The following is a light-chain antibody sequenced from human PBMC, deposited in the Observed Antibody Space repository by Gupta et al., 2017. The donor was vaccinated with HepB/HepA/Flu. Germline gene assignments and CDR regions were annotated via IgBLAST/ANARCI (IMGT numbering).Light chain of an antibody. CDR3: KQEYNTPAT. V-gene: IGKV4-1*01. CDR2: WPS. CDR1: QSFLYSSSIKHC. Sequence: DIVMSQSPESLAVSLDERATINCMSSQSFLYSSSIKHCLAWYQQKPGQPPKLLIYWPSTRDAGVPDRFSGRGSGTELTHTISSLQAEDAAVYYCKQEYNTPATFGQGTKVEIK. J-gene: IGKJ1*01.